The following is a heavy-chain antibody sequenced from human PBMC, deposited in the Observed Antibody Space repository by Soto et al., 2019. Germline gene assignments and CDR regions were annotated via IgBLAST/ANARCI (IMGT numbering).Heavy chain of an antibody. V-gene: IGHV4-30-4*01. J-gene: IGHJ5*02. CDR3: VRTAREGAVAPHWFDR. CDR2: VYYTGST. CDR1: SATIRITEYS. D-gene: IGHD2-21*02. Sequence: PSGSMSLTCAACSATIRITEYSWSWNRQAPGQGLEWIGYVYYTGSTYYNPSLMSRLTISVDTSKNQFSLKLTSVTAAETAVYYCVRTAREGAVAPHWFDRWGQGTQVTVSS.